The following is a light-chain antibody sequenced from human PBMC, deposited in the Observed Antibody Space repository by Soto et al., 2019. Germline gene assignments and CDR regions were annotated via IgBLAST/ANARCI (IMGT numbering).Light chain of an antibody. Sequence: EMVMTQSPATLSVSPGERATLSCRASQSVSSNLAWYQQKSGQAPRLLIKGASTRATGIPARFSGSGSGTEFTLTISSLQSEDFAVYYCQQYNNWPQTFCQGTKVEIK. V-gene: IGKV3-15*01. CDR3: QQYNNWPQT. CDR1: QSVSSN. CDR2: GAS. J-gene: IGKJ1*01.